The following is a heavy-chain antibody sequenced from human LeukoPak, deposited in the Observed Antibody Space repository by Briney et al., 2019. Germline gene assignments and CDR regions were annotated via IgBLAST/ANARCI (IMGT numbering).Heavy chain of an antibody. Sequence: SETLSLTCTVSGGSVSSGTYYWSWIRQPPGKGLEWIGYIYYSGSTTYNPSLKSRVTISVDTSKNKFSLKLSSVTAADTAVYYCARPGGEENWFDPWGQGTLVTVSS. V-gene: IGHV4-61*01. CDR1: GGSVSSGTYY. J-gene: IGHJ5*02. CDR2: IYYSGST. D-gene: IGHD3-10*01. CDR3: ARPGGEENWFDP.